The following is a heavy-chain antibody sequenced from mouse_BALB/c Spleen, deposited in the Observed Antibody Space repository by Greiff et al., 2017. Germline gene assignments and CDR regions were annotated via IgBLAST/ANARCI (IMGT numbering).Heavy chain of an antibody. V-gene: IGHV1S132*01. D-gene: IGHD2-1*01. CDR3: ARSGGNYYFDY. CDR1: GYTFTSYW. Sequence: QVQLKQSGAELVKPGASVKLSCKTSGYTFTSYWIQWVKQRPGQGLGWIGEIFPGTGTTYYNEKFKGKATLTIDTSSSTAYMQLSSLTSEDSAVYFCARSGGNYYFDYWGQGTTLTVSS. CDR2: IFPGTGTT. J-gene: IGHJ2*01.